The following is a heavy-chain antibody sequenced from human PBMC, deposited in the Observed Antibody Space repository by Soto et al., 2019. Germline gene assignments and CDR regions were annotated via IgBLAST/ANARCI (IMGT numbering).Heavy chain of an antibody. CDR2: ISYDGSNK. CDR1: GFTFSSYG. D-gene: IGHD3-10*01. CDR3: AKDPGRLLLWFGGSTSGYYMDV. Sequence: GGSLRLSCAASGFTFSSYGMHWVRQAPGKGLEWVAVISYDGSNKYYADSVKGRFTISRDNSKNTLYLQMNSLRAEDTAVYYCAKDPGRLLLWFGGSTSGYYMDVWGKGTTVTVSS. V-gene: IGHV3-30*18. J-gene: IGHJ6*03.